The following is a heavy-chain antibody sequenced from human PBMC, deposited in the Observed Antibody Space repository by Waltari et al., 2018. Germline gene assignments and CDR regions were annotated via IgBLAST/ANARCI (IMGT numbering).Heavy chain of an antibody. CDR3: ARRGSDYGDY. CDR2: IYHSGST. J-gene: IGHJ4*02. D-gene: IGHD3-10*01. Sequence: QVQLQESGPGLVKPSETLSLTCAVSGYSISSGYYWGWIRQPPGKGLEWIGSIYHSGSTYYNPSLKRRVTISVDTSKNQFSLKLSSVTAADTAVYYCARRGSDYGDYWGQGTLVTVSS. CDR1: GYSISSGYY. V-gene: IGHV4-38-2*01.